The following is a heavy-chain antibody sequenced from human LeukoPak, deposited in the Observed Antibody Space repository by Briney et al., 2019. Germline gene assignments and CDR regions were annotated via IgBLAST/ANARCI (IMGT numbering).Heavy chain of an antibody. V-gene: IGHV5-10-1*01. CDR2: IDPSDSYT. D-gene: IGHD3-22*01. CDR1: GYSFTSYW. J-gene: IGHJ4*02. Sequence: NHGESLKIPCKGSGYSFTSYWISWVRQMPGKGLEWMGRIDPSDSYTNYSPSFQGHVTISADKSISTAYLQWSSLKASDTVMYYCARLGSSGYYSLDCWGQGTLVTVSS. CDR3: ARLGSSGYYSLDC.